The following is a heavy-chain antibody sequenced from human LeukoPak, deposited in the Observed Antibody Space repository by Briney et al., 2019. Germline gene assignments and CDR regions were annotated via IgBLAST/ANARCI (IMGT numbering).Heavy chain of an antibody. Sequence: GGSLRLSCAASGFTFSSYGMHWVRQAPGKGLEWVAVIWYDGSNKYYADSVKGRFTISRDNSKNTLYLQMNSLRAEDTAVYYCVGRLLGISWFDPWGQGTLVTVSS. J-gene: IGHJ5*02. D-gene: IGHD2-15*01. CDR2: IWYDGSNK. CDR1: GFTFSSYG. V-gene: IGHV3-33*01. CDR3: VGRLLGISWFDP.